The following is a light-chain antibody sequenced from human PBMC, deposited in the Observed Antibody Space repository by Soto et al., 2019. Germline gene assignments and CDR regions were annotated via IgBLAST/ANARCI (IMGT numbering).Light chain of an antibody. CDR2: KAS. Sequence: DIQMTQSPSTLSASVGDRVTITCRASQSISSWLAWYQQKPGKAPKLLIYKASSLESGVPSRFSGSGSGTKFTHTISTLQPDDFATYYCQQYNSPMYTFGQGTKLEIK. CDR1: QSISSW. V-gene: IGKV1-5*03. J-gene: IGKJ2*01. CDR3: QQYNSPMYT.